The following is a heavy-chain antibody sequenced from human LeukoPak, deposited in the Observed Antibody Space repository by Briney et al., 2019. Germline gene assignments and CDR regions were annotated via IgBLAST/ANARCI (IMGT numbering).Heavy chain of an antibody. CDR3: ARAPHESNYYGSGSYGYYFDY. Sequence: SETLSLTCAVSGGSISSSNWWSWVRQPPGKGLEWIGEIYHSGSTNYNPSLKSRVTISVDKSKNQFSLKLSSVTAADTAVYYCARAPHESNYYGSGSYGYYFDYWGQGTLVTVSS. CDR1: GGSISSSNW. CDR2: IYHSGST. J-gene: IGHJ4*02. D-gene: IGHD3-10*01. V-gene: IGHV4-4*02.